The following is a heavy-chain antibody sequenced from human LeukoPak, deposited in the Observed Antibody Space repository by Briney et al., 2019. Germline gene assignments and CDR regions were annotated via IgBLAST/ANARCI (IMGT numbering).Heavy chain of an antibody. Sequence: GGSLRLSCAASGFTFSSYWMSWVRQAPGKGLEWVANIKQDGSEKYYVDSVKGRFTISRDNDADSLYLEMKSLRAEDTGVYYCAASTYLRRPIDYWGRGTLVTVS. CDR3: AASTYLRRPIDY. D-gene: IGHD4-17*01. V-gene: IGHV3-7*01. J-gene: IGHJ4*02. CDR2: IKQDGSEK. CDR1: GFTFSSYW.